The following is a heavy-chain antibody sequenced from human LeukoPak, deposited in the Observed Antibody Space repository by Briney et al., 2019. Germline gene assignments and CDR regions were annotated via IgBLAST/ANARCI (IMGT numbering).Heavy chain of an antibody. CDR2: IHPNSGGT. Sequence: APVNVSCTASGYTFTGYYMHWVRQALGQGLEWMGWIHPNSGGTKYAQRFQGRVTVTRDTSISTVYMELSRLRSDDTAVYYCARWGKYYYDSSGYYYWGQGALVSVSS. V-gene: IGHV1-2*02. J-gene: IGHJ4*02. CDR1: GYTFTGYY. D-gene: IGHD3-22*01. CDR3: ARWGKYYYDSSGYYY.